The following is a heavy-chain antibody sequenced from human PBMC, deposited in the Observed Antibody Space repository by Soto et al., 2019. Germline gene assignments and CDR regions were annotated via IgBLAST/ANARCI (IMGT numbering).Heavy chain of an antibody. D-gene: IGHD6-6*01. V-gene: IGHV2-5*02. Sequence: QITLKESGPTLVKPTQTLTLTCTFSGFSLSTSGVGVGWIRQPPGKALEWLALIYWDDDKRDSPFLKSRLTITKDTSKNPVVLTMTNMDPVDTATYYCAPSPYSSSSYYFDYWGQGTLVTVSS. CDR2: IYWDDDK. J-gene: IGHJ4*02. CDR3: APSPYSSSSYYFDY. CDR1: GFSLSTSGVG.